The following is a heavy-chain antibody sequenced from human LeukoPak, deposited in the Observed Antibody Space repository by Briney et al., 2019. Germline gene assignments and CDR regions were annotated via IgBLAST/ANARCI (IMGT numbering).Heavy chain of an antibody. CDR2: ISAYNGNT. CDR3: ARVVTMVRGVITRYYYYMDV. J-gene: IGHJ6*03. Sequence: GASVKVSCKASSYTFTSYGISWVRQAPGQGLGGMGWISAYNGNTNYAQKLQGRVAMTTDTSTSTAYMELMSLRSDDTAVYYCARVVTMVRGVITRYYYYMDVWGKGTTVTVSS. CDR1: SYTFTSYG. V-gene: IGHV1-18*01. D-gene: IGHD3-10*01.